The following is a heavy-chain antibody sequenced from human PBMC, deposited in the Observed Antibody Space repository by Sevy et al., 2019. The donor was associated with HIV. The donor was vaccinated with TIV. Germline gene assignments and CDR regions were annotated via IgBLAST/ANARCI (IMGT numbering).Heavy chain of an antibody. Sequence: GGSLRLSCAASGFTFSSYDMHWVRQAPGKGLEWVAIILHDGSYREYLDSVRGRFTMSRDNSKNTMYLQMNGLSIADTAVYYCAKNRLPGGSYFSRHGLDVWGRGTTVTVSS. V-gene: IGHV3-30*18. CDR3: AKNRLPGGSYFSRHGLDV. J-gene: IGHJ6*02. CDR1: GFTFSSYD. D-gene: IGHD3-10*01. CDR2: ILHDGSYR.